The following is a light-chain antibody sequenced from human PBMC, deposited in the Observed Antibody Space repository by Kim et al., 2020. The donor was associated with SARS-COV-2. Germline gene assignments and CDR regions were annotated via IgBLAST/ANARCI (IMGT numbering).Light chain of an antibody. CDR3: NSRDSSGNLVV. J-gene: IGLJ2*01. Sequence: GQTDRITCQGDSLKGYYESWYQQKPGQAPVLVIYGKNNRPSGIPDRFSGSSSGNTASLTITGAQAEDEADYYCNSRDSSGNLVVFGGGTQLTVL. CDR2: GKN. V-gene: IGLV3-19*01. CDR1: SLKGYY.